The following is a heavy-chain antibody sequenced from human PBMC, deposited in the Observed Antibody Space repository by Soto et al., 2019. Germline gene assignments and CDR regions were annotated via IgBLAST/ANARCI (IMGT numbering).Heavy chain of an antibody. CDR2: IKQDGSEK. CDR3: ARGVPTHYGDYFDY. CDR1: GFTFSSYW. V-gene: IGHV3-7*01. J-gene: IGHJ4*02. D-gene: IGHD4-17*01. Sequence: PGGSLRLSCAASGFTFSSYWMSWVRQAPGKGLEWVANIKQDGSEKYYVDSVKGRFTISRDNAKNSLYLQMNSLRAEDTAVYYCARGVPTHYGDYFDYWGQGTRVTVSS.